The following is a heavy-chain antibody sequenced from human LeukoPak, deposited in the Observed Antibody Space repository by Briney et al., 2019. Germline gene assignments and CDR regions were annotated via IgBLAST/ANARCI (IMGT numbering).Heavy chain of an antibody. V-gene: IGHV1-69*04. Sequence: GASVKVSCKASGGTFSSYAISWVRQAPGQGLEWMGRIIPILGIANYAQKFQGRVTITADKSTSTAYMELSSLRSEDTAVYYCARDGDPLNGDQPNYYYYGMDVWGQGTTVTVSS. CDR2: IIPILGIA. CDR3: ARDGDPLNGDQPNYYYYGMDV. J-gene: IGHJ6*02. D-gene: IGHD4-17*01. CDR1: GGTFSSYA.